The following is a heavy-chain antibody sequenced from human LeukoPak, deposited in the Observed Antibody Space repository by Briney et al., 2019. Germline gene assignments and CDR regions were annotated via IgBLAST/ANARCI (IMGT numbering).Heavy chain of an antibody. D-gene: IGHD3-22*01. J-gene: IGHJ3*02. CDR2: VNTDGSST. CDR3: ARELGVGVIGDAFDI. V-gene: IGHV3-74*01. Sequence: GGSLRLSCAVSGFTLGSYWMHWVRQAPGQGLAWVSRVNTDGSSTTYAESVKGRFTISKDNAKNTLYLQMNGLRAVDTAVYYCARELGVGVIGDAFDIWGQGTVVTVSS. CDR1: GFTLGSYW.